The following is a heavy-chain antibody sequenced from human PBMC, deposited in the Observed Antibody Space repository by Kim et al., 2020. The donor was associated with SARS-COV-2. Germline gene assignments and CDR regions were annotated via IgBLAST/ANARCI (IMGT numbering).Heavy chain of an antibody. Sequence: GGSLRLSCAASGFTFSNAWMSWVRQAPGKGLEWVGRIKSKTDGGTTDYAAPVKGSFTISRDDSKNTLYLQMNSLKTEDTAVYYCTSQGYDYVWGSYRYSFYWGQGTLVTVSS. J-gene: IGHJ4*02. CDR2: IKSKTDGGTT. V-gene: IGHV3-15*01. CDR3: TSQGYDYVWGSYRYSFY. CDR1: GFTFSNAW. D-gene: IGHD3-16*02.